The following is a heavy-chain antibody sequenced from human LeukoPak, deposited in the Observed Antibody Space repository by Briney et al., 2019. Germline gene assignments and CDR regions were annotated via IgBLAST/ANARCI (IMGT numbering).Heavy chain of an antibody. CDR3: ASTIFGVVASSDAFDI. Sequence: SETLSLTCAVYGGSFSGYYWSWIRQPPGKGLEWIGEINHSGSTNYNPSLKSRVTISVDTSKNQFSLKLSSVTAADTAVYYCASTIFGVVASSDAFDIWGQGTMVTVSS. J-gene: IGHJ3*02. CDR2: INHSGST. V-gene: IGHV4-34*01. CDR1: GGSFSGYY. D-gene: IGHD3-3*01.